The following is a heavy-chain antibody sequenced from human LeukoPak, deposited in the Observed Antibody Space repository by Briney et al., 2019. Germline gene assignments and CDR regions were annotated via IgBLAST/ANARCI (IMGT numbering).Heavy chain of an antibody. D-gene: IGHD3-10*01. J-gene: IGHJ4*02. CDR3: AKGVYGSRSTSLADV. Sequence: GGPRSPSWEPPGSTFGNYGRHWVRQAPGKGLEGGAVISHDVSEKYYADPVKGRFTISRDNSKNTVYLQMNSLRVEDTAVYYCAKGVYGSRSTSLADVWGQGTLVTVSS. CDR2: ISHDVSEK. CDR1: GSTFGNYG. V-gene: IGHV3-30*18.